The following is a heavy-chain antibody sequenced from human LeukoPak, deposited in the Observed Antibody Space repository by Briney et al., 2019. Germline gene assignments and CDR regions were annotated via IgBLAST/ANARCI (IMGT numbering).Heavy chain of an antibody. V-gene: IGHV3-23*01. J-gene: IGHJ4*02. CDR1: GFTFSSYA. CDR3: ARDKSGSYSLVGDY. CDR2: ISGSGGST. Sequence: GGSLRLSCAASGFTFSSYAMSWVRQAPGKGLEWVSAISGSGGSTYYADSVKGRFTISRDNSKNTLYLQMNSLRAEDTAVYYCARDKSGSYSLVGDYWGQGTLVTVSS. D-gene: IGHD1-26*01.